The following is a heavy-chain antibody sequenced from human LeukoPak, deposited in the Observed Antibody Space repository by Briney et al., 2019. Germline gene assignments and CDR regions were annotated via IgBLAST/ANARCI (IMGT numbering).Heavy chain of an antibody. CDR3: ASRSSGYSDDAFDI. V-gene: IGHV1-69*04. CDR2: IIPILGIA. D-gene: IGHD3-22*01. J-gene: IGHJ3*02. CDR1: GGTFSSYA. Sequence: SVKVSCKASGGTFSSYAISWVRQAPGQGLEWMGRIIPILGIANYAQKFQGRVTITADKSTSTAYMELSSLRSEDTAVYYCASRSSGYSDDAFDIWGQGTMVTVSS.